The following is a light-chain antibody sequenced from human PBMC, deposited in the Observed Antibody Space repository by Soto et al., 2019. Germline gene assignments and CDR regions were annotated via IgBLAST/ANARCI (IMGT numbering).Light chain of an antibody. CDR2: EVS. V-gene: IGLV2-14*01. CDR3: RSYTSSSTLGV. J-gene: IGLJ1*01. Sequence: QSVLTQPASVSGSPGQSITISCTGTSSDVGGYNYVSWYQQHPGKAPKLMIYEVSNRPSGVSNRFSGSKSDNTASLTISGLQAEDEADYYCRSYTSSSTLGVFGTGTKLTVL. CDR1: SSDVGGYNY.